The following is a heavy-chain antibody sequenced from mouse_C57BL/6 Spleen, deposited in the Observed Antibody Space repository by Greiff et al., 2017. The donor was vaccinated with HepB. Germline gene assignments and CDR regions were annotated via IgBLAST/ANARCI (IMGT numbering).Heavy chain of an antibody. Sequence: QVQLQQPGAELVKPGASVKLSCKASGYTFTSYWMHWVKQRPGQGLEWIGMIHPNSGSTNYNEKFKSKATLTVDKSSSTAYMQRSSLTSADSAVYYCARLSSGYVMDYWGQGTSVTVSS. CDR2: IHPNSGST. CDR1: GYTFTSYW. D-gene: IGHD3-2*02. V-gene: IGHV1-64*01. J-gene: IGHJ4*01. CDR3: ARLSSGYVMDY.